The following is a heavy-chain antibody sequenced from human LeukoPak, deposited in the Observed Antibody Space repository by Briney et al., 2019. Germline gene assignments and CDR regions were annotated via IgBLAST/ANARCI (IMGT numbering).Heavy chain of an antibody. V-gene: IGHV4-59*01. Sequence: SETLSLTCTVSGGSISSYCWSWIRQPPGKGLEWIGYISYSGGTNYNPSLKSRVTISVDTSKNQFSLKLTSVTAADTAVYYCAREFYYDSSGLNWFDPWGQGTLVTVSS. J-gene: IGHJ5*02. CDR2: ISYSGGT. D-gene: IGHD3-22*01. CDR1: GGSISSYC. CDR3: AREFYYDSSGLNWFDP.